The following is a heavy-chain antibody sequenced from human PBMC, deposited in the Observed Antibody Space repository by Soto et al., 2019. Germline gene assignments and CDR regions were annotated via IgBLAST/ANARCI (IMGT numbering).Heavy chain of an antibody. D-gene: IGHD2-15*01. CDR3: AKGGYIVVVVAATRDAFDI. CDR1: GFTFSSYA. Sequence: EVQLLESGGGLVQPGGSLRLSCAASGFTFSSYAMSWVHQAPGKGLEWVSAISGSGGSTYYADSVKGRFTISRDNSKNTLYLQMNSLRAEDTAVYYCAKGGYIVVVVAATRDAFDIWGQGTMVTVSS. CDR2: ISGSGGST. J-gene: IGHJ3*02. V-gene: IGHV3-23*01.